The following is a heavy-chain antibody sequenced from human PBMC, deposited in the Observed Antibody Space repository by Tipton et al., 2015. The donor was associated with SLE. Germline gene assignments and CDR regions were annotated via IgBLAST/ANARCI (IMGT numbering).Heavy chain of an antibody. CDR3: AKLGGPSVIASPATGYFDY. V-gene: IGHV3-23*01. J-gene: IGHJ4*02. D-gene: IGHD2/OR15-2a*01. CDR2: ISASGGST. CDR1: GFIFSSYA. Sequence: SLRLSCAASGFIFSSYAMSWVRQAPGKGLEWVSGISASGGSTYYADSVKGRFTISRDNSKNTLYLQMNSLRAEDTAVYYCAKLGGPSVIASPATGYFDYWGQGTLVTVSS.